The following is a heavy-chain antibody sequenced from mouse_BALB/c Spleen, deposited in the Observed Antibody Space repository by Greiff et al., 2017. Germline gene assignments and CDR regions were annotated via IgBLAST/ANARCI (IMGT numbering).Heavy chain of an antibody. CDR3: NAYVTTALDY. CDR1: GFNIKDYY. V-gene: IGHV14-4*02. D-gene: IGHD1-2*01. J-gene: IGHJ2*01. Sequence: EVQLQQSGAELVRSGASVKLSCTASGFNIKDYYMHWVKQRPEQGLEWIGWIDPENGDTEYAPKFQGKATMTADTSSNTAYLQLSSLTSEDTAVYYCNAYVTTALDYWGQGTTLTVSS. CDR2: IDPENGDT.